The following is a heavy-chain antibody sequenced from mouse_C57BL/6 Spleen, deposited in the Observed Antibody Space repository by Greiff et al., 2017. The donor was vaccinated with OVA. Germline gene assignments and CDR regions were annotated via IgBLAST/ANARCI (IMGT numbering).Heavy chain of an antibody. Sequence: QVQLQQPGAELVRPGSSVKLSCKASGYTFTSYWMHWVKQRPIQGLEWIGNIDPSDSETHYNQKFKDKATLTVDKSSSTAYMQLSSLTSEDSAVYYCARYDGYYVEGAMDYWGQGTSVTVSS. CDR2: IDPSDSET. CDR1: GYTFTSYW. CDR3: ARYDGYYVEGAMDY. V-gene: IGHV1-52*01. J-gene: IGHJ4*01. D-gene: IGHD2-3*01.